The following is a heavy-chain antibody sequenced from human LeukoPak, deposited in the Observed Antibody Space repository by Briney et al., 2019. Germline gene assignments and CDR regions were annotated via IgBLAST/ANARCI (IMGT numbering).Heavy chain of an antibody. D-gene: IGHD6-19*01. CDR3: ARFRGSGWYYFDY. V-gene: IGHV4-31*03. J-gene: IGHJ4*02. CDR1: GGSISSGGYY. Sequence: SQTLSLTCTVSGGSISSGGYYWSWIRQHPGKGLEWIGYIYYSGSTYYNPSLKSRVTISVDTSKNQFSLKLSSVTAADTAVYYCARFRGSGWYYFDYWGQGTPVSVSS. CDR2: IYYSGST.